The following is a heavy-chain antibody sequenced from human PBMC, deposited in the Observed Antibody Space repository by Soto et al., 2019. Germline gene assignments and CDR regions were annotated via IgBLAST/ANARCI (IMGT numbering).Heavy chain of an antibody. CDR1: GGTFSNHA. CDR2: IIPMFPTA. J-gene: IGHJ6*02. CDR3: ARDDATYCGGDCYRYFYYGMDV. D-gene: IGHD2-21*02. Sequence: SVKVSCKASGGTFSNHAISWVRQAPGQGLEWVGGIIPMFPTADYAQRFQGRVTIAADDSTTTVYMELSGLRSEDTAMYYCARDDATYCGGDCYRYFYYGMDVWGQGTTVTVSS. V-gene: IGHV1-69*13.